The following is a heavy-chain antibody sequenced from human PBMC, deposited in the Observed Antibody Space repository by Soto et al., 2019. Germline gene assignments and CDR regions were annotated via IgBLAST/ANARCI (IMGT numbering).Heavy chain of an antibody. CDR2: ISYDGSNK. J-gene: IGHJ6*02. D-gene: IGHD6-19*01. V-gene: IGHV3-30*18. CDR1: GFTFSSYG. Sequence: QVQLVESGGGVVQPGRSLRLSCAASGFTFSSYGMHWVRQAPGKGLEWVAVISYDGSNKYYADSVKGRFTISRDNSKNTLYLQMNSLRAEDTAVYYCAKDQGLTTVTPYSSGWFDRGYYYYYGMDVWGQGTTVTVSS. CDR3: AKDQGLTTVTPYSSGWFDRGYYYYYGMDV.